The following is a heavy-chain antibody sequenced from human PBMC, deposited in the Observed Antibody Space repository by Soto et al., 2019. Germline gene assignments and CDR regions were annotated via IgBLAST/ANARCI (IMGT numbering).Heavy chain of an antibody. CDR2: IYPCDSDT. V-gene: IGHV5-51*01. D-gene: IGHD5-18*01. CDR1: GYSFTSYW. J-gene: IGHJ4*02. Sequence: GESLKLSCKGSGYSFTSYWIGWLRQMPGKGLEWMGIIYPCDSDTRYSPSFQGQVTISADKSISTAYLQWSSLKASDTAMYYCARLDVDTAMVALYYFDYWGQGTLVTVSS. CDR3: ARLDVDTAMVALYYFDY.